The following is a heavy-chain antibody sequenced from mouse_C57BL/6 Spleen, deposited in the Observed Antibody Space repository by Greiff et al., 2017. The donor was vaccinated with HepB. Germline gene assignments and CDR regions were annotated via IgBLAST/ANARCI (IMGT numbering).Heavy chain of an antibody. V-gene: IGHV3-6*01. CDR3: AREEYGNSFDY. D-gene: IGHD2-1*01. J-gene: IGHJ2*01. Sequence: DVQLQESGPGLVKPSQSLSLTCSVTGYSITSGYYWNWIRQFPGNKLEWMGYISYDGSNNYNPSLKNRISITRDTSKNQFFLKLNSVTTEDTATYYCAREEYGNSFDYWGQGTTLTVSS. CDR2: ISYDGSN. CDR1: GYSITSGYY.